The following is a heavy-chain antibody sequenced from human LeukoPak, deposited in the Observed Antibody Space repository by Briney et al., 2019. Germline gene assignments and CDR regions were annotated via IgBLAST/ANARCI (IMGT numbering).Heavy chain of an antibody. CDR2: IYTSGST. Sequence: PSETLSLTCTVSGGSISSGSYYWSWIRQPARKGLEWIGHIYTSGSTNYNPSLKSRVTISVDTSKNQFSLKLSSVTAADTAVYYCARDAHCGGDCYSFDYWGQGTLVTVSS. V-gene: IGHV4-61*09. CDR1: GGSISSGSYY. CDR3: ARDAHCGGDCYSFDY. D-gene: IGHD2-21*01. J-gene: IGHJ4*02.